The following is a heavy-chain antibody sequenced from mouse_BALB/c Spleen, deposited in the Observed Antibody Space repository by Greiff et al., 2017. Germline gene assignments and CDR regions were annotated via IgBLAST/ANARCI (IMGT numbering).Heavy chain of an antibody. J-gene: IGHJ4*01. CDR1: GYSFTGYF. V-gene: IGHV1-20*02. CDR2: INPYNGDT. CDR3: AREGISSPYAMDY. D-gene: IGHD1-1*01. Sequence: EVQLQQSGPELVKPGASVKISCKASGYSFTGYFMNWVMQSHGKSLEWIGRINPYNGDTFYNQKFKGKATLTVDKSSSTAHMELRSLASEDSAVYYCAREGISSPYAMDYWGQGTSVTVSS.